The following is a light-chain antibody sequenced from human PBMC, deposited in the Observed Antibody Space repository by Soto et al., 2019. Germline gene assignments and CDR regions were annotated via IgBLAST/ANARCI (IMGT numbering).Light chain of an antibody. Sequence: QSVLTQPRSVSGSPGQSVTISCTGTSSDVGGYQYVSWYQVHPGKAPKLMIYDVNKRPSGVPDRFSGSKSVYTASLTISGVQPEDEADYYCCSYAGISTFVIFGGGTKVTVL. CDR2: DVN. CDR1: SSDVGGYQY. V-gene: IGLV2-11*01. CDR3: CSYAGISTFVI. J-gene: IGLJ2*01.